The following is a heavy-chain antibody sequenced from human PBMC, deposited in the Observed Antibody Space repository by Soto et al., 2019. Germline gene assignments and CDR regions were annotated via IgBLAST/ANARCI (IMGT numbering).Heavy chain of an antibody. CDR1: GFTFCTYW. J-gene: IGHJ4*02. V-gene: IGHV3-7*04. D-gene: IGHD5-12*01. CDR3: AGAPGWLIEN. CDR2: IKQDGSEK. Sequence: EVQLVESGGGLVQPGGSLRLSCAASGFTFCTYWMFWVRQAPGKGLEWVATIKQDGSEKLYVDSVKGRFTISRDNAKNSLHLQMNSLRVEDTAVYFCAGAPGWLIENWGQGTLVTVSS.